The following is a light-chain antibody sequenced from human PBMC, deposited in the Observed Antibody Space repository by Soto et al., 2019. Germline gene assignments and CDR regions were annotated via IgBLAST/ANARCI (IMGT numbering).Light chain of an antibody. CDR3: QQYYSTPFT. CDR2: WAS. CDR1: QSVLYSSNNKNY. V-gene: IGKV4-1*01. J-gene: IGKJ3*01. Sequence: DIVMTQSPDSLAVSLGERATINCKSSQSVLYSSNNKNYLAWYQQKPGQPPKLLIYWASTRESGVTDRFSGSGSGTDFTLTISSLQAEDVAVYYCQQYYSTPFTFGPGTKVDIK.